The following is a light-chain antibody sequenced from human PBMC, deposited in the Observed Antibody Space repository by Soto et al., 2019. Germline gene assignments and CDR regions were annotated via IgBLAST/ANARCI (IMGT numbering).Light chain of an antibody. CDR3: QQDYNLPWT. CDR1: QFMSSNY. J-gene: IGKJ1*01. V-gene: IGKV3D-7*01. Sequence: IVMTHSPATLSLSPGDIATLSCRASQFMSSNYLSWYQQKPGQAPRLLIYGASTRATGIPDRFSGSGSETDFTLTISSLQPEDFAVYYCQQDYNLPWTFGHGTKV. CDR2: GAS.